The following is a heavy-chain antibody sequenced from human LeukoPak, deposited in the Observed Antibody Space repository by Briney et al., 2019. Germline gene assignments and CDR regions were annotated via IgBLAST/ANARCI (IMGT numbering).Heavy chain of an antibody. CDR2: INPNSGGT. CDR1: DYTFTGYY. J-gene: IGHJ2*01. Sequence: ASVKVSSTASDYTFTGYYMQWVRRAPGQGLEWMGWINPNSGGTHYAPKFQGRVTMTRDTSISTAYMELSRLRSDDTAVYYCARGPYVPFPNWYFDLWGRGTLVTVSS. D-gene: IGHD3-10*02. CDR3: ARGPYVPFPNWYFDL. V-gene: IGHV1-2*02.